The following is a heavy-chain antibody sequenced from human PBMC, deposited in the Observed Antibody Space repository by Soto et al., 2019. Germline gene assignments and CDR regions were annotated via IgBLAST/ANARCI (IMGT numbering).Heavy chain of an antibody. V-gene: IGHV3-9*01. J-gene: IGHJ6*02. CDR2: ISWNSGSI. Sequence: GGSLRLSCAASGFTFDDYAMHWVRQAPGKGLEWVSGISWNSGSIGYADSVKGRFTISRDNAKNSLYLQMNSLRAEDTALYYCAKDIVTTILDGMDVWGQGTTVTVSS. CDR3: AKDIVTTILDGMDV. D-gene: IGHD5-12*01. CDR1: GFTFDDYA.